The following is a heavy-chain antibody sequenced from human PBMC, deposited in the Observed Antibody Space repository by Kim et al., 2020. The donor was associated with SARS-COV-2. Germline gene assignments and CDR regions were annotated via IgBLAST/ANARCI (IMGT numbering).Heavy chain of an antibody. V-gene: IGHV4-4*02. CDR3: ARGNSSGWYGRNYYGMDV. CDR2: IYHSGST. CDR1: GGSISSSNW. J-gene: IGHJ6*02. D-gene: IGHD6-19*01. Sequence: SETLSLTCAVSGGSISSSNWWSWVRQPPGKGLEWIGEIYHSGSTNYNPSLKSRVTISVDKSKNQFSLKLSSVTAADTAVYYCARGNSSGWYGRNYYGMDVWGQGTTVTVSS.